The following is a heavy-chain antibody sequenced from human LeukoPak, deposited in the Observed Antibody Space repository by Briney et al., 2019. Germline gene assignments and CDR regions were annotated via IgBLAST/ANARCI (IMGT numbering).Heavy chain of an antibody. CDR2: MNPNSGNT. Sequence: ASVTVSCTASEDTFTGYYIHWVRQATGQGLEWMGWMNPNSGNTGYAQKFQGRVTMTRNTSISTAYMELSSLRSEDTAVYYCARGKGRQPEAFDIWGQGTMVTVSS. J-gene: IGHJ3*02. D-gene: IGHD6-13*01. CDR3: ARGKGRQPEAFDI. V-gene: IGHV1-8*02. CDR1: EDTFTGYY.